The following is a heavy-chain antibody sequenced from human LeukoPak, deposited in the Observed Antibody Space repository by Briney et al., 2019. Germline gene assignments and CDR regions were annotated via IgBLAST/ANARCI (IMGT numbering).Heavy chain of an antibody. V-gene: IGHV3-30-3*01. CDR2: ISYDGSNK. Sequence: GGSLRLSCAASGFTFSDYYMSWIRQAPGKGLEWVAVISYDGSNKYYADSVKGRFTISRDNSKNTLYLQMNSLRAEDTAVYYCARSVAGIYYYYGMDVWGQGTTVTVSS. CDR3: ARSVAGIYYYYGMDV. J-gene: IGHJ6*02. D-gene: IGHD6-19*01. CDR1: GFTFSDYY.